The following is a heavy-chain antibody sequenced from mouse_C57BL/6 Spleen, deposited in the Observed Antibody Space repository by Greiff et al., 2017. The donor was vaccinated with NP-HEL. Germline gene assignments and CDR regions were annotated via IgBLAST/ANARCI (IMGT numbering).Heavy chain of an antibody. J-gene: IGHJ2*01. CDR2: IDPSDSYT. D-gene: IGHD3-1*01. Sequence: QVQLQQSGAELVRPGTSVKLSCKASGYTFTSYWMHWVKQRPGQGLEWIGVIDPSDSYTNYNQKFKGKATLTVDTSSSTAYMQLSSLTSEDSAVYYCARSGELLDFDYWGQGTTLTVSS. CDR3: ARSGELLDFDY. CDR1: GYTFTSYW. V-gene: IGHV1-59*01.